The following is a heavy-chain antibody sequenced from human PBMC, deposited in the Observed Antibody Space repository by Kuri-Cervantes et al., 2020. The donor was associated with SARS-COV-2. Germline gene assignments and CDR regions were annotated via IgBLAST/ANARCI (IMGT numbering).Heavy chain of an antibody. CDR2: INHSGST. Sequence: SQTLSLTCAVYGGSFSGYYWSWIRQPPGKGLEWIGEINHSGSTNYNPSLKSRVTISVDTSKNQFSLKLSSVTAADTAVYYCARQMVSSITIFGVVITRNWFDPWGQGTLVTVSS. V-gene: IGHV4-34*01. J-gene: IGHJ5*02. CDR3: ARQMVSSITIFGVVITRNWFDP. CDR1: GGSFSGYY. D-gene: IGHD3-3*01.